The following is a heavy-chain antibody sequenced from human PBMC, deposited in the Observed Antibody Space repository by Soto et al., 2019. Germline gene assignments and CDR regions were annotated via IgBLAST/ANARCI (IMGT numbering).Heavy chain of an antibody. CDR3: ARDGVDCISTSCYVGGNFDS. Sequence: QVQLVQSGAEVKKPGASVKVSCKAYGYTFTSYGISWVRQPPGRGLEWLGWISAYNGDKKYAEKFQGRATMTTETVTTTAYMELRSLRSDDSAVYYCARDGVDCISTSCYVGGNFDSWGKVTLVTVAS. CDR2: ISAYNGDK. J-gene: IGHJ4*02. V-gene: IGHV1-18*01. D-gene: IGHD2-2*01. CDR1: GYTFTSYG.